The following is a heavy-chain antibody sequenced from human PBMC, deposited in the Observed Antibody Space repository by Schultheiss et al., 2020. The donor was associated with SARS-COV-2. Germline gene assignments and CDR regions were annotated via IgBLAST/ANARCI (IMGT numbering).Heavy chain of an antibody. CDR3: ARVQRYYDYVWAGYFDY. V-gene: IGHV1-18*01. D-gene: IGHD3-16*01. CDR2: ISANNGNT. CDR1: GYTFTSYG. J-gene: IGHJ4*02. Sequence: ASVKVSCKASGYTFTSYGISWVRQAPGQGLEWMGWISANNGNTNYARKLQGRVTMTRDTSISTAYMELSRLRSDDTAVYYCARVQRYYDYVWAGYFDYWGQGTLVTVSS.